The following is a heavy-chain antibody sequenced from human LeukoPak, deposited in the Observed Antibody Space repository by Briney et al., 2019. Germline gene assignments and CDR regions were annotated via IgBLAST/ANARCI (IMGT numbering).Heavy chain of an antibody. D-gene: IGHD1-1*01. CDR1: GFIVSTNY. Sequence: GGSLRLSCVASGFIVSTNYMSWVRQAPGEGLECVAVMCGGDGTYHADSVKGRFTISRDASKNTVYLHMNSLTAEDTAIYYCVKEVPVSTIYDWGQGVLVTVSS. J-gene: IGHJ4*02. V-gene: IGHV3-66*01. CDR3: VKEVPVSTIYD. CDR2: MCGGDGT.